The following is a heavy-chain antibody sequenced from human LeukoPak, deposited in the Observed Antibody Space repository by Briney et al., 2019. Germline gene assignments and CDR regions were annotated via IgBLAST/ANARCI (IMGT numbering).Heavy chain of an antibody. J-gene: IGHJ6*03. CDR1: GGSISSYY. CDR2: IYYSGST. D-gene: IGHD3-10*01. CDR3: ARGDITMVRGAFYYYYYMDV. Sequence: SETLSLTCTVSGGSISSYYWSWIQQPPGKGLEWIGYIYYSGSTNYNPSLKSRVTISVDTSKNQFSLKLSSVTAADTAVYYCARGDITMVRGAFYYYYYMDVWGKGTTVTISS. V-gene: IGHV4-59*01.